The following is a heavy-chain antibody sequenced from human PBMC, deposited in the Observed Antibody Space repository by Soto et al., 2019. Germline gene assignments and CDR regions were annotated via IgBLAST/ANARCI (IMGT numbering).Heavy chain of an antibody. J-gene: IGHJ6*02. CDR1: GFTFSGYA. Sequence: PGGSLRLSCAASGFTFSGYAMTWVRQAPGKGLEWVSSITGSGTSTYYADSVKGLFIISRDNSKNTVSLQMNSLRADDTAVYYCGKSPDSYYYTMDVWGQGTTVTVSS. CDR2: ITGSGTST. CDR3: GKSPDSYYYTMDV. V-gene: IGHV3-23*01.